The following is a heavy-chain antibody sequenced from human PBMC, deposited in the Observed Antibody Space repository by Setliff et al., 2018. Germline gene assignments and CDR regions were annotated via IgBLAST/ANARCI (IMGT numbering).Heavy chain of an antibody. CDR3: VRDRHSFVVPPEEAWFDP. CDR2: INPYNHQI. CDR1: GYTFTVYG. Sequence: ASVKVSCKASGYTFTVYGIGWVRQAPGQGPEWMGWINPYNHQIKVVQKFQGRVTMTTDTSTNTAYMELRSLTSDDTAIYYCVRDRHSFVVPPEEAWFDPWGQGTLVTVSS. V-gene: IGHV1-18*01. D-gene: IGHD2-2*01. J-gene: IGHJ5*02.